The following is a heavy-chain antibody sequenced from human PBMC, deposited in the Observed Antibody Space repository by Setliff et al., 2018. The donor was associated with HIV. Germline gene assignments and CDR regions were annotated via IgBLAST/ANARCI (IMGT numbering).Heavy chain of an antibody. J-gene: IGHJ5*02. D-gene: IGHD3-16*01. CDR3: ARDMLEIWERSLAKGDEFDP. CDR2: MNTNSGNT. V-gene: IGHV1-8*02. Sequence: EASVKVSCKASGDTFTTYDINWVRQATGQGPEWIGWMNTNSGNTGYAQKFQDRVSLTRDTSLSTAYMELSSLTSDDTAIYYCARDMLEIWERSLAKGDEFDPWGQGSLVTVSS. CDR1: GDTFTTYD.